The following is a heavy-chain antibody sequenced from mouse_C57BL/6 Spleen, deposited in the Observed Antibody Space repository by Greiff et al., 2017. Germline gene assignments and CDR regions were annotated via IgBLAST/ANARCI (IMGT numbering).Heavy chain of an antibody. D-gene: IGHD2-5*01. CDR2: INPSNGGT. V-gene: IGHV1-53*01. CDR1: GYPFTSYW. J-gene: IGHJ2*01. Sequence: VQLQQSGTELVQPGASVKLSCKASGYPFTSYWMHWVKQRPGQGLEWLGNINPSNGGTNYNEKLQSKATLTVDKSSSTADMQLSSLTSEDSAVYYCARGRLLSNPYFDSWGPGTTLTVSS. CDR3: ARGRLLSNPYFDS.